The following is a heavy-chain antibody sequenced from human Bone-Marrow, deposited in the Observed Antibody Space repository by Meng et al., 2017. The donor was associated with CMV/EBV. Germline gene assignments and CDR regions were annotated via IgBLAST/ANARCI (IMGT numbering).Heavy chain of an antibody. CDR2: IYYSGST. V-gene: IGHV4-59*01. D-gene: IGHD2-21*01. Sequence: SETLSLTCTVSGGSISSYYWSWIRQPPGKGLEWIGYIYYSGSTNYNPSLKSRVTISVDTSKNQFSLKLSAVTAADTAVYYCASLVMASWGYFDYWGQGTLVPVSS. CDR3: ASLVMASWGYFDY. J-gene: IGHJ4*02. CDR1: GGSISSYY.